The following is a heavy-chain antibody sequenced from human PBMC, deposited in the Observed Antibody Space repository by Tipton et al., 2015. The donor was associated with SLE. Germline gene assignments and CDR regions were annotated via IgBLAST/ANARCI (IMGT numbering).Heavy chain of an antibody. J-gene: IGHJ4*02. V-gene: IGHV1-18*01. CDR3: ATSLHFRPPEF. CDR2: ISLYDGNT. CDR1: GYSSDTNG. D-gene: IGHD5/OR15-5a*01. Sequence: QLVQSGAEVKKPGASVKVSCKASGYSSDTNGFNWVRQAPGQGLEWMGWISLYDGNTNSAQSLQGRLTMTTDTSTNTAYMELRSLTSDDTAVYYCATSLHFRPPEFWGRGTQVTVSS.